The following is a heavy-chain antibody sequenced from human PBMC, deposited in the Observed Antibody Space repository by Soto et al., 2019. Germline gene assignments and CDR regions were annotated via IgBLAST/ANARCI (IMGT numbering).Heavy chain of an antibody. CDR3: AHRMAAARGMDV. Sequence: QITLKESGPTLVKPTQTLTLTCTFSGFSLSTSGLGVGWIRQPPGKALEWLALIYWDDDKPYSPSMKSRLTITKDTSKNQVVLTMTNMDPVDTAAYYCAHRMAAARGMDVWGQGTTVTVSS. CDR1: GFSLSTSGLG. CDR2: IYWDDDK. J-gene: IGHJ6*02. V-gene: IGHV2-5*02. D-gene: IGHD6-13*01.